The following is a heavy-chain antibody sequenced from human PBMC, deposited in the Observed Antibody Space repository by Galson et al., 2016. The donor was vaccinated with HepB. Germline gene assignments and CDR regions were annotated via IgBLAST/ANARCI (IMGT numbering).Heavy chain of an antibody. D-gene: IGHD3-16*01. CDR3: ARGSHDSFMDV. V-gene: IGHV3-33*01. J-gene: IGHJ6*02. CDR2: IWYDGSNK. Sequence: SLRLSCAASGFTFSNFGMHWVRQAPGKGLEWVAFIWYDGSNKYYGDSVKGRFTISRDISKNIQYLHMNSLRAEDTTVYYYARGSHDSFMDVWGQGTTVTVSS. CDR1: GFTFSNFG.